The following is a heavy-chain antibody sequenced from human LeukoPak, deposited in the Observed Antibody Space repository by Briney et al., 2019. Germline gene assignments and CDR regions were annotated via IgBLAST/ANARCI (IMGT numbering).Heavy chain of an antibody. CDR3: ARAYSSSWPMGLSAFDI. Sequence: GGSLRLSCAASGFTFGSYSMNWVRQAAGKGLEWVSYISSSSSTIYYADSVKGRFAISRDNAKNSLYLQMNSLRAEDTAVYYCARAYSSSWPMGLSAFDIWGQGTMVTVSS. J-gene: IGHJ3*02. D-gene: IGHD6-13*01. V-gene: IGHV3-48*01. CDR2: ISSSSSTI. CDR1: GFTFGSYS.